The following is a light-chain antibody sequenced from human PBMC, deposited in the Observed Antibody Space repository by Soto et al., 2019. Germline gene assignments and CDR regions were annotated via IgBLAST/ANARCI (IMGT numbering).Light chain of an antibody. Sequence: QSALTQPRSVSGSPGQSVTISCTGTSSDAGAYNYVSWYQQHPGKAPRLILYDVGKWPSGVPDRFSGSKSGNTASLTISGLQAEDEADYYCCSYAGNYIRVFGAGTKLTVL. CDR3: CSYAGNYIRV. V-gene: IGLV2-11*01. J-gene: IGLJ3*02. CDR2: DVG. CDR1: SSDAGAYNY.